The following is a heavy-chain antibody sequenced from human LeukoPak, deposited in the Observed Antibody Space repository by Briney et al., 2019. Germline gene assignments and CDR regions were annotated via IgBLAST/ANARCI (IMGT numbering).Heavy chain of an antibody. CDR1: GYIFTGYY. Sequence: ASVKVSCKASGYIFTGYYMHWVRQAPGQGLEWMGWINPNSGGTNYAQKFHGRVTMTRDTSISTAYMELSGLRSDDTAVYYCARAAGSDSRDYFDYWGQGTLVTVSS. CDR2: INPNSGGT. J-gene: IGHJ4*02. D-gene: IGHD2-21*02. V-gene: IGHV1-2*02. CDR3: ARAAGSDSRDYFDY.